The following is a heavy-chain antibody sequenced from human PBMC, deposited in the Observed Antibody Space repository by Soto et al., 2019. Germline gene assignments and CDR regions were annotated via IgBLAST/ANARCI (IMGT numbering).Heavy chain of an antibody. CDR3: ARGRRITMVRGGPYYFDY. Sequence: SETLSLTCVVSSGSISSSNWWTWVRQPPGKGLEWIGYIYYSGSTNYNPSLKSRVTISVDTSKNQFSLKLSSVTAADTAVYYCARGRRITMVRGGPYYFDYWGQGTLVTVSS. CDR1: SGSISSSNW. V-gene: IGHV4-4*02. J-gene: IGHJ4*02. D-gene: IGHD3-10*01. CDR2: IYYSGST.